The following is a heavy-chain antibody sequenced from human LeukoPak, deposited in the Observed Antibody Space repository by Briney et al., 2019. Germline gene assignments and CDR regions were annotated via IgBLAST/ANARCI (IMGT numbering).Heavy chain of an antibody. D-gene: IGHD3-22*01. CDR1: GYTFTGYY. Sequence: ASVKVSCKASGYTFTGYYMHWVRQAPGQGLEWMGWINPNSGGTNYAQKFQGRVTMTRDTSISTAYMELSRLRSDDTAVYYCARGPSYYYDSSGYYYRGDYWGQGTLVTVSS. V-gene: IGHV1-2*02. J-gene: IGHJ4*02. CDR2: INPNSGGT. CDR3: ARGPSYYYDSSGYYYRGDY.